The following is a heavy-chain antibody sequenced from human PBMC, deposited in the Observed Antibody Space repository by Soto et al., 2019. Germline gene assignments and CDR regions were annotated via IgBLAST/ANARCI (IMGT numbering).Heavy chain of an antibody. Sequence: SETLSLTCAVYGVSFSGYYWSWIRQPPGKGLEWIGEINHSGSTNYNPSLKSRVTISVDTSKNQFSLKLSSVTAADTAVYYCARGPSAWVYYYYYMDVWGKGTTVTVSS. CDR3: ARGPSAWVYYYYYMDV. J-gene: IGHJ6*03. V-gene: IGHV4-34*01. D-gene: IGHD7-27*01. CDR1: GVSFSGYY. CDR2: INHSGST.